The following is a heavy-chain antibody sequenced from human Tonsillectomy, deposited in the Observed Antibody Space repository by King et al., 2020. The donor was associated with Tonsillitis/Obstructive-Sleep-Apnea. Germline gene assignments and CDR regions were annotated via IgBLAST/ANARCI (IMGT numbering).Heavy chain of an antibody. D-gene: IGHD5-24*01. V-gene: IGHV3-30*04. CDR3: ARDPRDGYRRYYFDY. Sequence: VQLVESGGGVVQPGRSLRLSCAGSGFSFSSYGMHWVRQAPGKGLEWVAVISYDGSNKYYGESVKGRFTISGDNSKNTLYLQMNSLRAEDTAVYYCARDPRDGYRRYYFDYWGQGTLVTVSS. J-gene: IGHJ4*02. CDR1: GFSFSSYG. CDR2: ISYDGSNK.